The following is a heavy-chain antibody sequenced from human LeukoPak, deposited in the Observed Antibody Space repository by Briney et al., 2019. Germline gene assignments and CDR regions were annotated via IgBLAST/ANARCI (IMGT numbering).Heavy chain of an antibody. CDR2: INPNSGGT. Sequence: GASVQVSCKASGYTFTGYYMHWVRQAPGQGLEWMGWINPNSGGTNYAQKFQGRVTMTRDTSISTAYMELSRLRSDDTAVYYCARDRRYYYDSSGLPADYWGQGTLVTVSS. V-gene: IGHV1-2*02. CDR3: ARDRRYYYDSSGLPADY. D-gene: IGHD3-22*01. J-gene: IGHJ4*02. CDR1: GYTFTGYY.